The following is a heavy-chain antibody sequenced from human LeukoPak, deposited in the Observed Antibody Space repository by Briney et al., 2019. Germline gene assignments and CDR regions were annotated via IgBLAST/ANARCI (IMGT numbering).Heavy chain of an antibody. D-gene: IGHD6-25*01. CDR3: ARAMRKAAAGTFYFDY. CDR2: TYYRSKWYN. Sequence: SQTLSLTCAISGDSVSSNSAAWNWIRQSPSRGLEWLGRTYYRSKWYNDYAVSVKSRITINPDTSKNQFSLQLKSVTPEDTAVYYCARAMRKAAAGTFYFDYWGQRTLVTVSS. CDR1: GDSVSSNSAA. J-gene: IGHJ4*02. V-gene: IGHV6-1*01.